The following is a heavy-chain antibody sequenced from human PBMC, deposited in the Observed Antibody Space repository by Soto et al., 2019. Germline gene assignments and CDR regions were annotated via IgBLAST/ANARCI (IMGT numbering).Heavy chain of an antibody. V-gene: IGHV3-23*01. CDR1: GFTFSSYA. Sequence: LRLSCAASGFTFSSYAMTWVRQAPGKGLEWVSAISGSGGTTYYADSVKGRFTISRDNSKNTLYLQMNSLRAEDTAVYYCASRTGTAGWRGYFDYWGQGTLVTVSS. CDR2: ISGSGGTT. J-gene: IGHJ4*02. D-gene: IGHD1-1*01. CDR3: ASRTGTAGWRGYFDY.